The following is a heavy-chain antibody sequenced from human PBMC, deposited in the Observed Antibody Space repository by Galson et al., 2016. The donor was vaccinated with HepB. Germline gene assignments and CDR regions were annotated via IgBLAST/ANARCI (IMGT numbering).Heavy chain of an antibody. Sequence: SLRLSCAASGFTFSHYAIHWVRQAPGKGLEWVAVISYDGGNKYYADSVKGRFTISRDDSKNTLYLQMNSLRAEDTAVYYCAREGSYGDYSFDYWGQGALVTVSS. CDR2: ISYDGGNK. CDR3: AREGSYGDYSFDY. V-gene: IGHV3-30-3*01. D-gene: IGHD4-17*01. J-gene: IGHJ4*02. CDR1: GFTFSHYA.